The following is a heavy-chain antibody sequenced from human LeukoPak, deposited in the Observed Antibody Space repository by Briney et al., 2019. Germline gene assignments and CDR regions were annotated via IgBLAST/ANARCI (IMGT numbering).Heavy chain of an antibody. V-gene: IGHV4-38-2*01. CDR3: ARGRVAYSAYYFDY. J-gene: IGHJ4*02. Sequence: PSETLSLTCAVSGYSISSGYYWGWIRQPPGKGLEWIGSIYHSGSTNYKPSLKSRVTISVDTSTNQFSLRLRSVTAADTAVYYCARGRVAYSAYYFDYWGRGTLVTVSS. CDR2: IYHSGST. CDR1: GYSISSGYY. D-gene: IGHD2-15*01.